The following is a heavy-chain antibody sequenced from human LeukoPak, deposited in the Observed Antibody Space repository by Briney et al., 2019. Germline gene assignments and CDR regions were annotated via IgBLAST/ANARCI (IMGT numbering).Heavy chain of an antibody. D-gene: IGHD6-13*01. CDR3: ARGRGYSGYFDY. J-gene: IGHJ4*02. CDR2: INHSGST. Sequence: SETLSLTCAVYGGSFSGYYWSWIRQPPGKGLGWIGEINHSGSTNYNPSLKSRVTISVDTSKNQFSLKLSSVTAADTAVYYCARGRGYSGYFDYWGQGTLVTVSS. V-gene: IGHV4-34*01. CDR1: GGSFSGYY.